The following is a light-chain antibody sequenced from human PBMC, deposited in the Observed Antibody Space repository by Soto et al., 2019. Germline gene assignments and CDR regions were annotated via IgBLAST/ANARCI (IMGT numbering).Light chain of an antibody. J-gene: IGKJ1*01. CDR2: AAS. V-gene: IGKV1-39*01. Sequence: DIQMTQSPSSLSASVGDRVTITCRASQSISNYLNWYQQKPGKGPKLLIYAASTLQSGVPPRFSGSGSGTDFTLTVSSLQPEDFATYYCQQTSSNPWTFGPGTKV. CDR1: QSISNY. CDR3: QQTSSNPWT.